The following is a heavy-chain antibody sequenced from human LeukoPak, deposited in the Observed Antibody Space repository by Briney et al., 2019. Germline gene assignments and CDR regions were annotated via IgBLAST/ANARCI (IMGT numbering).Heavy chain of an antibody. D-gene: IGHD1-20*01. CDR2: IYYSGST. J-gene: IGHJ4*02. V-gene: IGHV4-59*01. CDR1: GGSISSYY. CDR3: ARAEGYNWNYFDY. Sequence: PSETLSLTCTVSGGSISSYYWSWVRQPPGKGLEWIWYIYYSGSTNYNPSLKSRVTISVDTSKNQFSLKLSSVTGADTAVYYCARAEGYNWNYFDYWGQGTLVTVSS.